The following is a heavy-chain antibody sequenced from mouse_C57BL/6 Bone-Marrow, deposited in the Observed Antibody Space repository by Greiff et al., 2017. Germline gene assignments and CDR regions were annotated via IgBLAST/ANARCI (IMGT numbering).Heavy chain of an antibody. Sequence: QVQLQQPGAELVMPGASVKLSCKASGYTFTSYWMTWVKQRPGQGLEWIGELDPSVSYTNYNQQFKGKSTLTVDKSASTAYRQLSSLTSEDSAVYYGARCDWDGDYWGQGTTLTVSS. CDR2: LDPSVSYT. J-gene: IGHJ2*01. V-gene: IGHV1-69*01. D-gene: IGHD4-1*01. CDR1: GYTFTSYW. CDR3: ARCDWDGDY.